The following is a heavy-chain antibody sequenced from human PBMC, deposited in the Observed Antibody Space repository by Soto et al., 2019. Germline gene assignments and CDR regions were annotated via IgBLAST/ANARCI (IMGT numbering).Heavy chain of an antibody. V-gene: IGHV1-69*12. D-gene: IGHD1-26*01. J-gene: IGHJ4*02. Sequence: QVQLVQSGAEVKKPGSSVKVSCKASGGTFSSYAISWVRQAPGQGLEWMGGIIPIFGTANYAQKFQGRVTITADESTSTAYLELSSLRSEDTAVYYCARVEALTSYSGSYHYWGQGTLVTVSS. CDR1: GGTFSSYA. CDR2: IIPIFGTA. CDR3: ARVEALTSYSGSYHY.